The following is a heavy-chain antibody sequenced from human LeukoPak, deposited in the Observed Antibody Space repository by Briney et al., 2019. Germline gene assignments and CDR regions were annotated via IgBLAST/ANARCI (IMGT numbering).Heavy chain of an antibody. CDR2: IKADGSEK. D-gene: IGHD1-1*01. Sequence: GGSLRLSCVASGFIFSNYWMSWVRQAPGKGLEWVATIKADGSEKYYVGSVRGRFTISRDNAQKSLYLQMNSLRAEDTAVYYCASVTNSDVWGQGTTVIVSS. CDR3: ASVTNSDV. CDR1: GFIFSNYW. J-gene: IGHJ6*02. V-gene: IGHV3-7*01.